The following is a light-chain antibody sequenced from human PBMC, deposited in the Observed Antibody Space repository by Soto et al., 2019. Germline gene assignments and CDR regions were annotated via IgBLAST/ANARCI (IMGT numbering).Light chain of an antibody. CDR1: SSDVGGYNY. CDR2: DVS. CDR3: CSYAGSYTYV. V-gene: IGLV2-11*01. J-gene: IGLJ1*01. Sequence: QSALTQPRSVSGSPGQSVTISCTGTSSDVGGYNYVSWYQQHPGKAPKLMIYDVSKRPSGVPDRFSGSKSGNTASLTISGLQAEDEADYSCCSYAGSYTYVFGTGTKV.